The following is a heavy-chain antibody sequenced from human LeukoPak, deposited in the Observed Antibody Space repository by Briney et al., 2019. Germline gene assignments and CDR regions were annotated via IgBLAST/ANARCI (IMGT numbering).Heavy chain of an antibody. CDR3: ARDRGIVVPAAIIYYYYYGMDV. Sequence: PGGSLRLSCAASGFTFSDHYMDWVRQAPGKGLEWVSSISSSSSYIYYADSVKGRFTISRDNAKNSLYLQMNSLRAEDTAVYYCARDRGIVVPAAIIYYYYYGMDVWGQGTTVTVSS. CDR2: ISSSSSYI. D-gene: IGHD2-2*02. J-gene: IGHJ6*02. V-gene: IGHV3-21*01. CDR1: GFTFSDHY.